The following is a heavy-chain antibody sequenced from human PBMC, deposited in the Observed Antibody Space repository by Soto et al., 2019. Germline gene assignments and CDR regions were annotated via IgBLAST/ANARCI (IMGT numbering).Heavy chain of an antibody. CDR3: ARGPYIAAAGDYYYGMDV. V-gene: IGHV3-33*01. CDR1: GFTFSSYG. Sequence: QVQLVESGGGVVQPGRSLRLSCAASGFTFSSYGMHWVRQAPGKGLEWVAVIWYDGSNKYYADSVKGRFTISRDNSKNTLYLQMNSLRAEDTAVYYCARGPYIAAAGDYYYGMDVRGQGTTVTVSS. J-gene: IGHJ6*02. D-gene: IGHD6-13*01. CDR2: IWYDGSNK.